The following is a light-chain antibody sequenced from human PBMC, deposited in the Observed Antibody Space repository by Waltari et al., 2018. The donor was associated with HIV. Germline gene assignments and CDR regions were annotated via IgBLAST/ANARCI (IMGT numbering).Light chain of an antibody. J-gene: IGLJ1*01. CDR1: SRHVGAYNH. CDR2: GVN. Sequence: QSALPQPSSVSGSPGQSVTISCNATSRHVGAYNHVPWYQQHPGKAPKRMFYGVNKRPSGFPDRFSGSKSGNTASLTISGLQAEDEADYYCCSYAGRYTYVFGTGTKVTVL. V-gene: IGLV2-11*01. CDR3: CSYAGRYTYV.